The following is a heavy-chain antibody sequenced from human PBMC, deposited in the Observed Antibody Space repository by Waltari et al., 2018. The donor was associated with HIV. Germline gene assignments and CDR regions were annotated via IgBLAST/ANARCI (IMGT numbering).Heavy chain of an antibody. D-gene: IGHD5-18*01. Sequence: QVRLVQSGAEVKKPGSSVKVSCKASRGTFSNYVISWVRQAPGQGLQWMGGIIPILGTPNYAQRFQGRLTITADESTSTAYMELSSLRSEDTAVYYCARSAGGYSYAVGSGYYYGMDVWGHGTTVSVSS. J-gene: IGHJ6*02. CDR3: ARSAGGYSYAVGSGYYYGMDV. CDR2: IIPILGTP. V-gene: IGHV1-69*12. CDR1: RGTFSNYV.